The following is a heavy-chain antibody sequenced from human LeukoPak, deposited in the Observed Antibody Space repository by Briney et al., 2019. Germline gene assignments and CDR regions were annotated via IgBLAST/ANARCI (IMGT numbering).Heavy chain of an antibody. D-gene: IGHD3-22*01. CDR1: GLTFSSFA. V-gene: IGHV3-23*01. CDR2: ISGSGGST. Sequence: GGSLRLSCAASGLTFSSFAMSWVRQAPGKGLEWVSAISGSGGSTYYADSVKGRFTISRDNSKNTLYPQMNSLRAEDTAVYYCAKSRDSSPHYAFDIWGQGTMVTVSS. CDR3: AKSRDSSPHYAFDI. J-gene: IGHJ3*02.